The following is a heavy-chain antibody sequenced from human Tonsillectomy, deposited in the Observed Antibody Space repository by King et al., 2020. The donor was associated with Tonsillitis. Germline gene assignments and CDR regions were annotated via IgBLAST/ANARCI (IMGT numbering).Heavy chain of an antibody. CDR3: ARDHWYYDSSGYDAFDI. CDR1: GGSISSGGYY. J-gene: IGHJ3*02. CDR2: ISYSGST. D-gene: IGHD3-22*01. Sequence: QLQESGPGLVKPSQTLSLTCTVSGGSISSGGYYWSWIRQHPGKGLEWIGYISYSGSTYYNPSLKSRVTISVDTSKNQFSLKLSSVTAADTAVYYCARDHWYYDSSGYDAFDIWGQGTMVTVSS. V-gene: IGHV4-31*03.